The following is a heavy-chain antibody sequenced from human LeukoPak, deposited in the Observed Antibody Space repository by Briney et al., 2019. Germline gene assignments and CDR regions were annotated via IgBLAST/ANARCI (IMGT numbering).Heavy chain of an antibody. CDR3: AKSVRRCSGTSCPQYYYYGMDV. Sequence: PGASLRLSCAASGFTFSSYAMSWVRQAPGKGLEWVSAISGSGGSTYYADSVKGRFTISRDNSKNTLYLQMNSLRAEDTAVYYCAKSVRRCSGTSCPQYYYYGMDVWGQGTTVTVSS. V-gene: IGHV3-23*01. CDR1: GFTFSSYA. CDR2: ISGSGGST. J-gene: IGHJ6*02. D-gene: IGHD2-2*01.